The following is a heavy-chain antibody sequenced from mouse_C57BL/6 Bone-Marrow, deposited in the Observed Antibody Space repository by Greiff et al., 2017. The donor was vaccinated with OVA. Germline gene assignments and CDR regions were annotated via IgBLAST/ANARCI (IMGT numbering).Heavy chain of an antibody. CDR1: GFTFTDYY. V-gene: IGHV7-3*01. J-gene: IGHJ3*01. Sequence: EVMLVESGGGLVQPGGSLSLSCAASGFTFTDYYMSWVRQPPGKALEWLGFIRNKANGYTTEYSASVKGRFTISRDNSQSILYLQMNALRAEDRATYYGARQAYDGFPWFAYWGQGTLVTVSA. D-gene: IGHD2-3*01. CDR2: IRNKANGYTT. CDR3: ARQAYDGFPWFAY.